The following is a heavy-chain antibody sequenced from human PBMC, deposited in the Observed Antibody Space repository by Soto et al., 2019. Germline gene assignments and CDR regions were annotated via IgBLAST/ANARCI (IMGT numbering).Heavy chain of an antibody. D-gene: IGHD3-3*01. CDR2: IYYSGST. V-gene: IGHV4-31*03. J-gene: IGHJ3*02. Sequence: TPCPPRPFSGGSLRRGGFYLSLDRPHPGKGPEWIGYIYYSGSTYYNPSLKSRVTISVDTSKSQFSLKLSSVTAADTAVYYCARGVLRFLEWLSPPDAFDIWGQGTMVTVSS. CDR3: ARGVLRFLEWLSPPDAFDI. CDR1: GGSLRRGGFY.